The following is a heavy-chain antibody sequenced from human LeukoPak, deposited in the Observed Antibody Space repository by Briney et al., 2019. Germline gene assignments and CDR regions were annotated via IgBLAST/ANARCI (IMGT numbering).Heavy chain of an antibody. CDR2: ISYDGSNT. CDR3: AKEGDISSSWYLSNYFDY. D-gene: IGHD6-13*01. Sequence: QPGRSLRLSCAASGFTFRAYGMHWVRQAPGKGLEWLAIISYDGSNTYYADSAKGRFTISRDNSKNTLYLQMDSLRAEDTAVYYCAKEGDISSSWYLSNYFDYWGQGTLVTVSS. J-gene: IGHJ4*02. V-gene: IGHV3-30*18. CDR1: GFTFRAYG.